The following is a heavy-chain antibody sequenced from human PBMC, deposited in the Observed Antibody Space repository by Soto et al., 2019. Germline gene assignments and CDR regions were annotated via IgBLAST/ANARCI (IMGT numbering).Heavy chain of an antibody. D-gene: IGHD4-17*01. J-gene: IGHJ4*01. Sequence: ESGGDLVQPGGSLRLSCAASGFTVSSNFMSWVRQAPGKGLEWVSVIYSIGTTYYADSVKGRFTISRDTSKNTLYLQMNSLRGEDTAVYYCARDRDYGGFDYWGHGTLVTVSS. CDR3: ARDRDYGGFDY. V-gene: IGHV3-66*01. CDR1: GFTVSSNF. CDR2: IYSIGTT.